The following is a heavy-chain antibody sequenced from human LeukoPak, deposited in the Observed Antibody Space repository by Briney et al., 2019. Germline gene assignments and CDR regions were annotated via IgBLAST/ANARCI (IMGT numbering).Heavy chain of an antibody. V-gene: IGHV5-51*01. D-gene: IGHD6-6*01. CDR2: IYPGASDT. J-gene: IGHJ4*02. Sequence: GAPLQISCKGSGSRFTSYWIGWGRQLPGKGLEWMGIIYPGASDTRYSPSFQGQVTISADKSISTAYLQWSSLKASDTAMYYCARQLSSSSQYYFDYWGQGTLVTVSS. CDR1: GSRFTSYW. CDR3: ARQLSSSSQYYFDY.